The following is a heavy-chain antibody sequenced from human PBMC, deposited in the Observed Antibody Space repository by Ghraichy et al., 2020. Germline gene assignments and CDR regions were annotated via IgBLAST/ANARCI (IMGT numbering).Heavy chain of an antibody. Sequence: GGSLRLSCAASGIIFSNYAMSWVRPAPGKGLEWVSSITGSGDNTSYADSVEGRFTISRDNSTNTLYLQIDGMRVEDTAISYCAKDRSTFTYWGQGSLVTVSS. J-gene: IGHJ4*02. CDR1: GIIFSNYA. CDR3: AKDRSTFTY. V-gene: IGHV3-23*01. CDR2: ITGSGDNT.